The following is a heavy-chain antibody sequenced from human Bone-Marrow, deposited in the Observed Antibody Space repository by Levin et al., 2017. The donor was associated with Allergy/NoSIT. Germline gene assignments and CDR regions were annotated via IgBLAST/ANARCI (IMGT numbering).Heavy chain of an antibody. Sequence: GASVKVSCKGSGYNFATHWIGWVRQVPGKGLEWMVIIYPHDSDTRYNPSFEGQVTISADKSINTAYLQWSSPTASDTAIYFCVRVPRPTGDYYTYFFDYWGQGTLVTVTS. CDR3: VRVPRPTGDYYTYFFDY. D-gene: IGHD2-21*02. CDR1: GYNFATHW. V-gene: IGHV5-51*01. J-gene: IGHJ4*02. CDR2: IYPHDSDT.